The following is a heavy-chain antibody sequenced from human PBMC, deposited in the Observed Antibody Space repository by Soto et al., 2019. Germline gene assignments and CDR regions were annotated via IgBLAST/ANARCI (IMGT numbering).Heavy chain of an antibody. J-gene: IGHJ4*02. V-gene: IGHV3-23*01. Sequence: EVQLLESGGGLVQPGGSLRLSCAASGFTFSSYAMSWVRQAPGKGLEWVSAISGSGGSTYYADSVKGRFTISRDNSKNTLYLKMHSLRAEDTAVYYCAKDPDSSGYYYDGDYWGQGTLVTVSS. CDR3: AKDPDSSGYYYDGDY. CDR1: GFTFSSYA. CDR2: ISGSGGST. D-gene: IGHD3-22*01.